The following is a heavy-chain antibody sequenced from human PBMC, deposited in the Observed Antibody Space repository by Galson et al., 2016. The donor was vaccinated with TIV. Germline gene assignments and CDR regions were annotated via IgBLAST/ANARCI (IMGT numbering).Heavy chain of an antibody. D-gene: IGHD3-22*01. J-gene: IGHJ5*02. CDR1: GYSISSGYY. V-gene: IGHV4-38-2*01. Sequence: SETLSLTCAVSGYSISSGYYWSWVRQPPGKGLEWLGNICHTETTYYNPSLESRVSISVDASKNQFSLRLSSVTAADTAVYYCVRIGMLRESCSCYACPGIFDTWGQGILVTVSS. CDR3: VRIGMLRESCSCYACPGIFDT. CDR2: ICHTETT.